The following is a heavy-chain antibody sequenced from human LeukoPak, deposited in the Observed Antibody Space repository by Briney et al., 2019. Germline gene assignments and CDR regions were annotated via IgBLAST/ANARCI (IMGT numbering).Heavy chain of an antibody. CDR3: ARSYYDSSCYFIPGNCDY. CDR2: ISSSSSYI. Sequence: GGSLRLSCAASGFTFSSYSMNWVRQAPGKGLEWVSSISSSSSYIYYADSVKGRFTISRDNAKNSLYLQMNSLRAEDTAVYYCARSYYDSSCYFIPGNCDYWGQGTLVTVSS. D-gene: IGHD3-22*01. CDR1: GFTFSSYS. V-gene: IGHV3-21*01. J-gene: IGHJ4*02.